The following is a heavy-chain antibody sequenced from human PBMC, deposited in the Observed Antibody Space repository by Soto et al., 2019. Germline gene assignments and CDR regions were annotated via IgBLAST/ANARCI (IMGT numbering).Heavy chain of an antibody. CDR1: GFTFSTYS. Sequence: EVPLVESGGGLVQPGGSLRLSCAASGFTFSTYSMSWVRQAPGKGLEWVSYISSTSTTIYYADSVKGRFTISRDNAXNXXYLHMNSLSAEDTAVYYCARDRGCSGGICYRDLDYWGQGTLVTVSS. CDR2: ISSTSTTI. D-gene: IGHD2-15*01. V-gene: IGHV3-48*01. J-gene: IGHJ4*02. CDR3: ARDRGCSGGICYRDLDY.